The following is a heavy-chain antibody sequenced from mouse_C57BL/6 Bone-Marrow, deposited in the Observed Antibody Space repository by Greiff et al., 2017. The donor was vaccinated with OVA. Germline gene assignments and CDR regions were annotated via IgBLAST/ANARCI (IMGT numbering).Heavy chain of an antibody. CDR1: GYSFTGYY. J-gene: IGHJ2*01. CDR2: INPSTGGT. CDR3: AIRRLFDY. V-gene: IGHV1-42*01. Sequence: EVKLMESGPELVKPGASVKISCKASGYSFTGYYMNWVKQSPEKSLEWIGEINPSTGGTTYNQKFKAKATLTVDKSSSTAYMQLKSLTSEDSAVYYCAIRRLFDYWGQGTTLTVSS. D-gene: IGHD1-2*01.